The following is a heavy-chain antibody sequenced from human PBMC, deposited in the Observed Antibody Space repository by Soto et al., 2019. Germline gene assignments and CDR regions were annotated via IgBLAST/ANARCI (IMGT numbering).Heavy chain of an antibody. J-gene: IGHJ4*02. D-gene: IGHD3-16*01. CDR1: GYTFTSYA. CDR2: INAGNGNT. V-gene: IGHV1-3*01. CDR3: ARGPVGDGYVFDY. Sequence: QVQLVQSGAEVKKPGASVKVSCKASGYTFTSYAMHWVRQAPGQRLEWMGWINAGNGNTKYSQKFQGRVTITRDTSARTAYMELSSLRSEDTAVYYCARGPVGDGYVFDYWGQGTLVTVSS.